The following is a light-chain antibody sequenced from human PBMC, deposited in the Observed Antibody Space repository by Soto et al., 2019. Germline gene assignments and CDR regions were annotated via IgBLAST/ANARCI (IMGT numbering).Light chain of an antibody. J-gene: IGKJ1*01. CDR2: AAS. Sequence: ASQMTQSPSSLSASVGDRVTITCRASQDIRNKLGWFQQKPGKAPELLIYAASSLQSGVPSRFSGSGSGTDFTLTISSLQTEDFATYYCLQDHNYAWAFGKGTXV. CDR1: QDIRNK. CDR3: LQDHNYAWA. V-gene: IGKV1-6*01.